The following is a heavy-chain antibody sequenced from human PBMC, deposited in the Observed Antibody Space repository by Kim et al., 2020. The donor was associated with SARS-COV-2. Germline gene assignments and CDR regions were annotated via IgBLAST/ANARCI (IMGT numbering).Heavy chain of an antibody. CDR1: GYTFTSYY. J-gene: IGHJ3*02. Sequence: ASVKVSCKASGYTFTSYYMHWVRQAPGQGLEWMGIINPSGGSTSYAQKFQGRVTMTRDTSTSTVYMELSSLRSEDTAVYYCARERRLGWLFRSVTTNHDAFDIWGQGTMVTVSS. CDR3: ARERRLGWLFRSVTTNHDAFDI. V-gene: IGHV1-46*01. D-gene: IGHD3-3*01. CDR2: INPSGGST.